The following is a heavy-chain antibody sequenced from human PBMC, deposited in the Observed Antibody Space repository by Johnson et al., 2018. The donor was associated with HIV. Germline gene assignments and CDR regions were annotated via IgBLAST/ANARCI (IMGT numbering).Heavy chain of an antibody. CDR3: AKDRSLLRRSALDI. Sequence: VQLVESGGGLVQPGGSLRLSCAASGFIFDNYVMHWVRQAPGQGLEWVSSISKSGSSTYYADSVKGRFTISRDISKNTLYLQMNSLRADDTAIYYCAKDRSLLRRSALDIWGQGTMVTVSS. D-gene: IGHD6-25*01. V-gene: IGHV3-23*04. J-gene: IGHJ3*02. CDR1: GFIFDNYV. CDR2: ISKSGSST.